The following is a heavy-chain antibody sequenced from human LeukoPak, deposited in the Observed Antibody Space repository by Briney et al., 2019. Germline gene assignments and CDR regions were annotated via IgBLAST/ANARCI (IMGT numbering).Heavy chain of an antibody. CDR3: ARGGTYYYGSGSYFGY. V-gene: IGHV4-39*07. CDR1: GGSISSSSYY. Sequence: PSETLSLTCTVSGGSISSSSYYWGWIRQPPGKGLEWIGEINHSGSTNYNPSLKSRVTISVDTSKNQFSLKLSSVTAADTAVYYCARGGTYYYGSGSYFGYWGQGTLVTVSS. CDR2: INHSGST. J-gene: IGHJ4*02. D-gene: IGHD3-10*01.